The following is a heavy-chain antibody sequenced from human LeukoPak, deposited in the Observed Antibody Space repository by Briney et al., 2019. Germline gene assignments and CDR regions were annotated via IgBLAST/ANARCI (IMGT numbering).Heavy chain of an antibody. V-gene: IGHV4-38-2*01. CDR1: GYSISSGNS. Sequence: SETLSLTCAVSGYSISSGNSWGWIRQAPGQGLEWIGSFYHGGNTYYNPSLKSRVTMSVDTSKNQFSLKLTSVTVADTAVYYCASEKNGPPADYWGQGTLVTVSS. CDR3: ASEKNGPPADY. CDR2: FYHGGNT. J-gene: IGHJ4*02. D-gene: IGHD2-8*01.